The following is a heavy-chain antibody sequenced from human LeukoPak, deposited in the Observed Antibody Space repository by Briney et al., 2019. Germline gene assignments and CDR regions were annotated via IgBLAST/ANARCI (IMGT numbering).Heavy chain of an antibody. CDR3: AGAYGDYASFDY. CDR1: GFTFSSYA. CDR2: ISYDGSNK. V-gene: IGHV3-30-3*01. Sequence: GGSLRLSCAASGFTFSSYAMHWVRQAPGKGLEWVAVISYDGSNKYYADSVKGRFTISRDNSKNTLYLQMNSLRAEDTAVYYCAGAYGDYASFDYWGQGTLVTVSS. D-gene: IGHD4-17*01. J-gene: IGHJ4*02.